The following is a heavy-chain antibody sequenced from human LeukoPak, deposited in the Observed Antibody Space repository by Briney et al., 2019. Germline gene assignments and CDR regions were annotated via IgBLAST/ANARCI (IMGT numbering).Heavy chain of an antibody. J-gene: IGHJ6*02. Sequence: GASVKVSCEASGYTFSGSYIYWARQAPGQRLEWMGWINPNSGDTHYAQNLQGRVTMTTDTSITTAYMELSSLRSDDTGVYYCARGFYGMDVWGQGTTVTVSS. CDR2: INPNSGDT. CDR3: ARGFYGMDV. CDR1: GYTFSGSY. V-gene: IGHV1-2*02.